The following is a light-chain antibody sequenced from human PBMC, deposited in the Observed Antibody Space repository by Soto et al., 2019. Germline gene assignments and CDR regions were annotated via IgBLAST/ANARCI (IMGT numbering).Light chain of an antibody. CDR1: QPIRND. Sequence: EVVLTQSPAILSLSPGETATLSCRAGQPIRNDLGWYQQRPGQAPRLLIYAASNRATGIPDRFSGSGSGTDFTLTITRLAPEDFAIYYCQQRAVWPLSFGGGTKV. CDR2: AAS. V-gene: IGKV3-11*01. J-gene: IGKJ4*01. CDR3: QQRAVWPLS.